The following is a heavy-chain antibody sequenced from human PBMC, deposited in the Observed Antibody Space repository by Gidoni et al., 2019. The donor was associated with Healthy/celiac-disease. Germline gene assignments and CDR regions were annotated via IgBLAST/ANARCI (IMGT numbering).Heavy chain of an antibody. CDR2: ISSSSSYT. CDR3: ARDDYGDYVGGKLFDY. CDR1: GFTLRDYY. D-gene: IGHD4-17*01. Sequence: QVQLVESGGGLVKPGGSLRLSCAASGFTLRDYYMSWIRQAPGKGLEWVSYISSSSSYTNYADSVKGRFTISRDNAKNSLYLQMNSLRAEDTAVYYCARDDYGDYVGGKLFDYWGQGTLVTVSS. V-gene: IGHV3-11*06. J-gene: IGHJ4*02.